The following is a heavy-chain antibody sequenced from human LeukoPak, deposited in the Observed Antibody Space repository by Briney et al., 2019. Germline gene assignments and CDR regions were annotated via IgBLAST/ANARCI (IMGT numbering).Heavy chain of an antibody. CDR2: ISGSGGTT. CDR1: GFTVSSNY. J-gene: IGHJ6*04. D-gene: IGHD3-9*01. V-gene: IGHV3-23*01. CDR3: AKDSWAEYDILIGYSHSDV. Sequence: PGGSLRLSCAASGFTVSSNYMNWVRQAPGKGLEWVSFISGSGGTTYYAESVKGRFTISRDNSKNTLYLQLNSLRAEDTAVYSCAKDSWAEYDILIGYSHSDVWGKGTTVTISS.